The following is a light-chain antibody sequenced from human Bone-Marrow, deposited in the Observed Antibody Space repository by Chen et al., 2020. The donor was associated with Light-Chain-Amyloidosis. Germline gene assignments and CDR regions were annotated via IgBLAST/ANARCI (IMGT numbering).Light chain of an antibody. CDR3: TSYRSGSTPVM. V-gene: IGLV2-14*03. CDR1: SNDVGGYTY. Sequence: QSALTQPASVSGSPGQSIPISCTGTSNDVGGYTYVSWYQQHPGKAPKLLIYDVSNRPSGVSNRFSGSKSGNTASLTISGLQAEDEAHYYCTSYRSGSTPVMFGGGTKVTVL. CDR2: DVS. J-gene: IGLJ3*02.